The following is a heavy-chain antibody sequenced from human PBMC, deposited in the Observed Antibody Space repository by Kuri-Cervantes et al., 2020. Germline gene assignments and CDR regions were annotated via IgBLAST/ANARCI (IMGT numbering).Heavy chain of an antibody. D-gene: IGHD6-6*01. CDR3: AREGAARPRENYYYGMDV. CDR2: ISSSSSTI. J-gene: IGHJ6*02. CDR1: GFTFSGYY. Sequence: GESLKISCAASGFTFSGYYMSWIRQAPGKGLEWVSYISSSSSTIYYADSVKGRFTISRDNAKNSLYLQMNSLRDEDTAVYYCAREGAARPRENYYYGMDVWGQGTTVTVSS. V-gene: IGHV3-11*04.